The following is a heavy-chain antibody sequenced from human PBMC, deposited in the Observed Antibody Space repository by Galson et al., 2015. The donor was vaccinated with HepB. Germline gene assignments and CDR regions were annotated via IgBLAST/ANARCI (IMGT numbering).Heavy chain of an antibody. V-gene: IGHV1-18*01. D-gene: IGHD1-26*01. CDR3: ARDFRYIVGATAYAFDV. CDR1: GYTFSRYG. Sequence: SVKVSCKAYGYTFSRYGFSWVRQAPGQGLEWMGWISAHNGETKYVEKFQDRVIMTTDTSKSTGYMELRSLRSDDTAIYYCARDFRYIVGATAYAFDVWGQGTMVTVSS. J-gene: IGHJ3*01. CDR2: ISAHNGET.